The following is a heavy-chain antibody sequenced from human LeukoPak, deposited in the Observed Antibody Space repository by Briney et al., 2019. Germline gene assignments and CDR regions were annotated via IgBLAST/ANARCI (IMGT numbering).Heavy chain of an antibody. Sequence: SETLSLTCTVSGGSISSSSYYWGWIRQPPGKGLEWIGSIYYSGSTYYNPSLKSRVTISVDTSKNQVSLKLSSVTAADTAVYYCARVVTAAFDYWGQGTLVTVSS. CDR1: GGSISSSSYY. J-gene: IGHJ4*02. CDR3: ARVVTAAFDY. V-gene: IGHV4-39*01. D-gene: IGHD2-2*01. CDR2: IYYSGST.